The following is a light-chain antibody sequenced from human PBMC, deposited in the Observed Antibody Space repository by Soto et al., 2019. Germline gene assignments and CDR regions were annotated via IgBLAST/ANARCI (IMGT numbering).Light chain of an antibody. CDR1: DSNIGSNP. CDR2: TND. CDR3: ESWDHSLRGIL. V-gene: IGLV1-47*01. Sequence: QSVLTQPPSASGTPGQRVTISCSGGDSNIGSNPVYWYQQLPGTAPKLVIHTNDQRPSGVPDRFSGSKSGTSATLAISGLRSEDEADYYCESWDHSLRGILFGGGTKVTVL. J-gene: IGLJ2*01.